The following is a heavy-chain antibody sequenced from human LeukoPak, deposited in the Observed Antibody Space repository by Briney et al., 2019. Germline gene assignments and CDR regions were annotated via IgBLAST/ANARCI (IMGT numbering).Heavy chain of an antibody. J-gene: IGHJ5*02. CDR2: IIPILGIA. Sequence: SVKVSCKASGGTFSSYAISWVRQAPGQGLEWMGRIIPILGIANYAQKFQGRVTITADKSTSTAYMELSSLRSEDTAVYYCAREGHIVVVPAAICWFDPWGRGTLVTVSS. D-gene: IGHD2-2*01. CDR3: AREGHIVVVPAAICWFDP. CDR1: GGTFSSYA. V-gene: IGHV1-69*04.